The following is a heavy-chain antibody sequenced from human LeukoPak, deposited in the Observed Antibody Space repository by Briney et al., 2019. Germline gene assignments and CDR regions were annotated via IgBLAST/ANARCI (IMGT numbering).Heavy chain of an antibody. Sequence: GSLRLSCAASGFTFSSYSMNWVRQAPGKGLVWVSRIDSDGSGTSYADSVKGRFTISRDDVKNMLYLQMNSLRVEDTGLYYCSTVEHFWGQGTLVTVSS. D-gene: IGHD1/OR15-1a*01. CDR1: GFTFSSYS. V-gene: IGHV3-74*01. J-gene: IGHJ4*02. CDR2: IDSDGSGT. CDR3: STVEHF.